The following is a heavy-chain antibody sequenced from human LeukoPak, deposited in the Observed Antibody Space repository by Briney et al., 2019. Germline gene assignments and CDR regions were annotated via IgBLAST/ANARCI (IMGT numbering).Heavy chain of an antibody. Sequence: GGSLRLSCAASGFTFSSYAMSWVRQAPGKGLEWVSAISGSGGSTYYADSVKGRFTISRDNSKNTLYLQMNSLRAEDTAVYYCAKDMEGGVYYYMDVWGKGTTVTVSS. CDR3: AKDMEGGVYYYMDV. V-gene: IGHV3-23*01. CDR2: ISGSGGST. CDR1: GFTFSSYA. D-gene: IGHD3-16*01. J-gene: IGHJ6*03.